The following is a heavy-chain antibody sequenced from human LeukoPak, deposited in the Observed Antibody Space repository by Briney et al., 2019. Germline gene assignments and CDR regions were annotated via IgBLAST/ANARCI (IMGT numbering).Heavy chain of an antibody. Sequence: GGSLRLSCVVSGITLSNYGMSWVRQAPGKGLEWVSGISERGGSTNYADSVKGRFIISRDTSKNTVYLQMNSLRVEDTGVYFCAKRGIVIPAVIIIRFHKEAYYFDYWGQGIPVTVSS. CDR3: AKRGIVIPAVIIIRFHKEAYYFDY. CDR1: GITLSNYG. V-gene: IGHV3-23*01. CDR2: ISERGGST. J-gene: IGHJ4*02. D-gene: IGHD3-10*01.